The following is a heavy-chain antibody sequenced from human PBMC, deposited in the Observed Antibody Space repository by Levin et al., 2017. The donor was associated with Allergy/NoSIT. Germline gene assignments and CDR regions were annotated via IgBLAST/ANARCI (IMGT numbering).Heavy chain of an antibody. CDR1: GFTFIDSA. Sequence: GGSLRLSCTASGFTFIDSAMSWVRQAPGKGLDWVSSLSSSSAKTYYAESVKGRFTISRDNSKNTLFLQMNSLRADDTAVYYCARGPMYEHDSRGYSFKWYFDLWGRGILVTVSS. V-gene: IGHV3-23*01. D-gene: IGHD3-22*01. CDR2: LSSSSAKT. J-gene: IGHJ2*01. CDR3: ARGPMYEHDSRGYSFKWYFDL.